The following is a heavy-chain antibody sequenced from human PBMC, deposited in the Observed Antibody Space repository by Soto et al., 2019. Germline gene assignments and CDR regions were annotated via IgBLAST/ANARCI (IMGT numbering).Heavy chain of an antibody. Sequence: GGSLRLSCAASGFTFSSYSMNWVRQAPGKGLEWVSSISSSSSYIYYADSVKGRFTISRDNAKNSLYLQMNSLRAEDTAVYSCARVPSSIAARSPYWYFDLWGRGTLVTVSS. J-gene: IGHJ2*01. CDR1: GFTFSSYS. D-gene: IGHD6-6*01. CDR2: ISSSSSYI. CDR3: ARVPSSIAARSPYWYFDL. V-gene: IGHV3-21*01.